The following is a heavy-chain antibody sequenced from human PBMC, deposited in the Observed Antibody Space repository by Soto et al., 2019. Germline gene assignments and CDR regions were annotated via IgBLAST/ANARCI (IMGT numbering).Heavy chain of an antibody. CDR3: ARFITYYYDSSGYYYYYGMDV. V-gene: IGHV4-61*01. J-gene: IGHJ6*02. CDR2: IYYSGST. CDR1: GGSVSSGSYY. D-gene: IGHD3-22*01. Sequence: PSETLSLTCTVSGGSVSSGSYYWIWIRQPPGKGLEWIGYIYYSGSTNYNPSLKSRVTISVDTSKNQFSLKLSSVTAADTAVYYCARFITYYYDSSGYYYYYGMDVWGQGTTVTVSS.